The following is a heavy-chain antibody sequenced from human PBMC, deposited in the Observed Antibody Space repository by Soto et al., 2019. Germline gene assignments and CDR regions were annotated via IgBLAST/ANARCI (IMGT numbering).Heavy chain of an antibody. J-gene: IGHJ6*02. D-gene: IGHD6-13*01. CDR2: IWYDGSNK. V-gene: IGHV3-33*01. CDR1: GFTFSSYG. CDR3: ARDRSSSWYSNGMDV. Sequence: GGSLRLSCAASGFTFSSYGMHWVRQAPGKGLEWVAVIWYDGSNKYYADSVKGRFTISRDNSKNTLYLQMNSLRAEDTAVYYCARDRSSSWYSNGMDVWGQGTTVTVSS.